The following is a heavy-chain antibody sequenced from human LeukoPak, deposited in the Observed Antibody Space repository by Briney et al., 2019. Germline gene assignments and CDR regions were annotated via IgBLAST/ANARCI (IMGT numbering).Heavy chain of an antibody. V-gene: IGHV4-61*02. CDR1: GGSISSGSYY. D-gene: IGHD6-13*01. CDR2: IYTSGST. CDR3: ARVSSSWSGGYYFDY. J-gene: IGHJ4*02. Sequence: PSEALSLTCTVSGGSISSGSYYWSWIRQPAGKGLEWIGRIYTSGSTNYNPSLKSRVTISVDTSKNQFSLKLSSVTAADTAVYYCARVSSSWSGGYYFDYWGQGTLVTVSS.